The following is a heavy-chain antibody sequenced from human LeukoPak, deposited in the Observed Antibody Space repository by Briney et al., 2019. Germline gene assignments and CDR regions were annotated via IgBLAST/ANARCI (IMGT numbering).Heavy chain of an antibody. D-gene: IGHD2-2*01. CDR3: ARDPVALVVVPAAAHDAFDI. CDR2: IYYRGST. Sequence: SQTLSLTCTVSAGSISSGDYYWSWIRQPPGKGLEWIGNIYYRGSTYYNPSLKSRVTISVDTSKNQFSLKLSSVTAADTAVYYCARDPVALVVVPAAAHDAFDIWGQGTMVTVSS. J-gene: IGHJ3*02. CDR1: AGSISSGDYY. V-gene: IGHV4-30-4*08.